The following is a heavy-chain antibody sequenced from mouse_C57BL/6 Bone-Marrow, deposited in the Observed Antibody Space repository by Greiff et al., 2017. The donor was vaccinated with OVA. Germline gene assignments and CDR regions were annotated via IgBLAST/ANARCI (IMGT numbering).Heavy chain of an antibody. J-gene: IGHJ2*01. D-gene: IGHD1-1*01. Sequence: QVQLQQSGAELVRPGASVKLSCKASGYAFTDYYINWVKQRPGQGLEWIARIYPGSGNTYYNEKFKGTATLTAEKSSSTAYMQLSSLTSEDSAVYFFARLDYYGSSFDYWGQGTTLTVSS. CDR3: ARLDYYGSSFDY. CDR1: GYAFTDYY. CDR2: IYPGSGNT. V-gene: IGHV1-76*01.